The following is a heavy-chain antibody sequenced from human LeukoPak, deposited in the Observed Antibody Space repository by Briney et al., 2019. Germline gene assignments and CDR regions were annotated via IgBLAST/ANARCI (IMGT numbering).Heavy chain of an antibody. Sequence: PSETLSLTCAVYGGSFSGHYWSWVRQAPEKGLEWIGEINHSGSTNYNPSLKRRVTISVDTSKNQFSLKLSSVTAADTAVYYCAGSDTTGYSPREWHYWYFDLWGRGTLVTVSS. CDR2: INHSGST. D-gene: IGHD3-9*01. CDR3: AGSDTTGYSPREWHYWYFDL. V-gene: IGHV4-34*01. J-gene: IGHJ2*01. CDR1: GGSFSGHY.